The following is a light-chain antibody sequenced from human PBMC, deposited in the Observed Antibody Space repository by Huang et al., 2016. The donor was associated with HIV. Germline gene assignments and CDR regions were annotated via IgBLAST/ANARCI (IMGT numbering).Light chain of an antibody. J-gene: IGKJ4*01. CDR2: GAT. Sequence: EVVLTQSPGTLSLSLGERATLSCRASQSVGNHSLAWYQQKPGQAPRLLIFGATRRAGGIADRFSGSGSGTDFTLTISRLEHEDVAMYYCQQYGDPFTFGGGTKVEVK. CDR3: QQYGDPFT. V-gene: IGKV3-20*01. CDR1: QSVGNHS.